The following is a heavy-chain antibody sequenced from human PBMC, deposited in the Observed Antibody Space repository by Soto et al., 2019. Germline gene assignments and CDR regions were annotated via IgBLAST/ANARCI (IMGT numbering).Heavy chain of an antibody. V-gene: IGHV3-11*01. J-gene: IGHJ4*02. CDR1: GFTFSDYY. D-gene: IGHD1-1*01. CDR2: INTLSSAI. Sequence: PVGSLRLSCAGSGFTFSDYYMTWIRQAPGKGLEWVSYINTLSSAIYYADSVKGRFTISRDNAKNSLYLQMNSLRAEDTAVYYCAKSLKWKLRPLESWGRGILVTGSS. CDR3: AKSLKWKLRPLES.